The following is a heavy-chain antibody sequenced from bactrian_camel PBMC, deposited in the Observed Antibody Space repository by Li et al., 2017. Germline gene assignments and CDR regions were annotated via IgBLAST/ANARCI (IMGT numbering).Heavy chain of an antibody. CDR1: GFTFGTAN. Sequence: VQLVESGGGLVQPGGSLRLSCAASGFTFGTANMSWARQAPGKGLEWVSDISGGGGTLHYADSVKGRFAISRDNAKNTVYLQLNSLKTEDMAMYYCAKDVLHVTNVDWGQGTQVTVS. CDR3: AKDVLHVTNVD. CDR2: ISGGGGTL. J-gene: IGHJ4*01. V-gene: IGHV3S40*01.